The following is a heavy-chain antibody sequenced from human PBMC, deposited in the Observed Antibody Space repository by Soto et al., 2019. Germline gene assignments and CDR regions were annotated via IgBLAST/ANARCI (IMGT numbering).Heavy chain of an antibody. CDR1: GGSISTTSPY. CDR2: TYYRGNT. V-gene: IGHV4-39*01. Sequence: PSETLSLTCTVSGGSISTTSPYWGRIRQPPGKGLEWIGITYYRGNTYYKPSLKSRASMSVDTSKNQFSLNLTSVTAADSAFYYCASGYDYPLDYWGQGTLVTVSS. CDR3: ASGYDYPLDY. D-gene: IGHD5-12*01. J-gene: IGHJ4*02.